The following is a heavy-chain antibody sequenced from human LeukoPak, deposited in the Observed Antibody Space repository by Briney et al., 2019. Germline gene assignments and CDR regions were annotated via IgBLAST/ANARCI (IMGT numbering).Heavy chain of an antibody. Sequence: GESLKISCKGSGYSFTSYWIGWVRQMPGKGLEWMGIIYPGDSDTRYSPSFQGQVTISADKSISTAYLQWSSLKASDTAMYYCARQRIAAAGRYNWFDPWGQETLVTVSA. CDR1: GYSFTSYW. V-gene: IGHV5-51*01. D-gene: IGHD6-13*01. J-gene: IGHJ5*02. CDR3: ARQRIAAAGRYNWFDP. CDR2: IYPGDSDT.